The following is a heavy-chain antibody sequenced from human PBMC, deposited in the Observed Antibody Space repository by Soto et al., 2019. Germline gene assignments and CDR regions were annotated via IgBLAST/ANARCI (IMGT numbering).Heavy chain of an antibody. D-gene: IGHD2-21*02. J-gene: IGHJ6*02. CDR2: ISAYNGNT. V-gene: IGHV1-18*01. CDR3: ARVNCGGDCYSSTSYYYYGMDV. CDR1: GYTFTSYG. Sequence: ASVKVSCKASGYTFTSYGISWVRQAPGQGPEWMGWISAYNGNTNYAQKLQGRVTMTTDTSTSTAYMELRSLRSDDTAVYYCARVNCGGDCYSSTSYYYYGMDVWGQGTTVTVSS.